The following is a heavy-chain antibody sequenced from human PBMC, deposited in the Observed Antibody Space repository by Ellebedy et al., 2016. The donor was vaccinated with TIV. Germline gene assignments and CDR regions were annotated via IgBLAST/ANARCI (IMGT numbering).Heavy chain of an antibody. CDR3: ARDITGTKSPDAFDI. J-gene: IGHJ3*02. D-gene: IGHD1-7*01. Sequence: PGGSLRLSCAASGFIFSDYYMSWIRQAPGKGLEWVSYISSSGITIYYADSVKGRFTISRDNAKKSLYLQMNSLRAEDTAVYYCARDITGTKSPDAFDIWGQGTMVTVSS. CDR1: GFIFSDYY. V-gene: IGHV3-11*04. CDR2: ISSSGITI.